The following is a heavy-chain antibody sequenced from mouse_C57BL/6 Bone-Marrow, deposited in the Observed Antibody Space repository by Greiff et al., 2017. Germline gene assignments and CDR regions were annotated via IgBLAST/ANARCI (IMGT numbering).Heavy chain of an antibody. V-gene: IGHV1-76*01. D-gene: IGHD2-4*01. J-gene: IGHJ2*01. CDR3: ARSSYDYDPFDY. CDR2: IYPGSGNT. Sequence: QVQLQQSGAELVRPGASVKLSCKASGYTFTDYYINWVKQRPGQGLEWIARIYPGSGNTYYNEKFKGKATLTAEKSSSTAYMQLRSLTSEDSAVYFCARSSYDYDPFDYWGQGTTLTVSS. CDR1: GYTFTDYY.